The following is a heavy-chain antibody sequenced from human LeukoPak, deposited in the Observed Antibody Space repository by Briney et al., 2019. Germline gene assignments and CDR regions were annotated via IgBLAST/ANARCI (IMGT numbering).Heavy chain of an antibody. Sequence: SETLSLTCTVSGGSISSSTYYWGWVRQPPGKGLEWIGSIYYSGNNYYNSDLNIRLTISVDTSKNQFSLNLASVTAADTAVYYCASHRHNGGHHFWGQGTLVTVSS. V-gene: IGHV4-39*01. D-gene: IGHD3-16*01. CDR3: ASHRHNGGHHF. CDR2: IYYSGNN. J-gene: IGHJ4*02. CDR1: GGSISSSTYY.